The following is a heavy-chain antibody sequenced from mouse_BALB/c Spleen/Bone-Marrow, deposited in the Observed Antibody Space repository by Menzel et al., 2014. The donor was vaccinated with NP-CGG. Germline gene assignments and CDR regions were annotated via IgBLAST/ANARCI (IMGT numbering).Heavy chain of an antibody. CDR2: IDPSYGGT. CDR1: GYSFTGYN. CDR3: ARMDYYGH. V-gene: IGHV1-39*01. Sequence: EVQGVESGPELEKPGASVKISCKASGYSFTGYNMNWVKQSNGKSLEWIGNIDPSYGGTSYNQKFKGKATLTVDKSSSTAYMQLKSLTSEDSAVYYCARMDYYGHWGQGTLVTVSA. D-gene: IGHD1-2*01. J-gene: IGHJ3*01.